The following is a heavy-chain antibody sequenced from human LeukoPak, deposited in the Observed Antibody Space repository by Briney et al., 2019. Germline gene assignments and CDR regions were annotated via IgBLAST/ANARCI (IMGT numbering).Heavy chain of an antibody. Sequence: GGSLRLSCAASGFTFSSYSMNWVRQAPGKGLEWVSYISSSSSTIYYADSVKGRFTISRDNAKNSLYLQMNSLRAEDTAVYYCARDRRYGYRAFDYWGQGTLVTVSS. CDR2: ISSSSSTI. CDR1: GFTFSSYS. CDR3: ARDRRYGYRAFDY. D-gene: IGHD5-24*01. V-gene: IGHV3-48*04. J-gene: IGHJ4*02.